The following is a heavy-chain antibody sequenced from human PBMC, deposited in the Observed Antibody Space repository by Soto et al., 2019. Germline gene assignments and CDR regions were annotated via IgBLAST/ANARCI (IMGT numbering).Heavy chain of an antibody. Sequence: AETLSLTCAVYGFSFSNYFWSWIRQPPGKGLEWIGEINQSGSTNYNPSLKSRLIISLDTSENQFSLKLSSVTAADTAVYYCARVGRRGYSYGYYVDYWGQGTLVTVSS. CDR1: GFSFSNYF. CDR3: ARVGRRGYSYGYYVDY. J-gene: IGHJ4*02. CDR2: INQSGST. V-gene: IGHV4-34*01. D-gene: IGHD5-18*01.